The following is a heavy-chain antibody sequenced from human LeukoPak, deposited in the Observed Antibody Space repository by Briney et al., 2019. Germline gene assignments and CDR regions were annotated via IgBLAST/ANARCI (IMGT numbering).Heavy chain of an antibody. CDR2: MNPNSGNT. D-gene: IGHD3-3*01. V-gene: IGHV1-8*01. J-gene: IGHJ6*02. CDR1: GYTFTSYD. Sequence: ASVKVSCKASGYTFTSYDINWVRQATGRGLEWMGWMNPNSGNTGYAQKFQGRVTMTRNTSISTAYMELSSLRSEDTAVYYCATTIGGEADDFWSGYYTFLKLYYYYGMDVWGQGTTVTVSS. CDR3: ATTIGGEADDFWSGYYTFLKLYYYYGMDV.